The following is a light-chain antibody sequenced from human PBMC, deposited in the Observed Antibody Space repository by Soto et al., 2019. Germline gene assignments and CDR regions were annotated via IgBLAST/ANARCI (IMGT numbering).Light chain of an antibody. V-gene: IGKV3-20*01. Sequence: EIVLTQSPGTLSLSPGERATLSCRASQSIRANYLAWYQQKPGQAPRLLIYGVSIRATGIPDRFAGSGSGPDFTLTISRLEPEDFAVYYCHQYGVSPKTFGQGTTVELK. CDR1: QSIRANY. CDR2: GVS. J-gene: IGKJ1*01. CDR3: HQYGVSPKT.